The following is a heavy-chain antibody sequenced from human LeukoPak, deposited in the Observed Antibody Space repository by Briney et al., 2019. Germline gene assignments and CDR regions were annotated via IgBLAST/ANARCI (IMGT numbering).Heavy chain of an antibody. Sequence: GGSLRLSCAASGFTFSSYSMNWVRQAPGKGLEWVSYISSSSSTIYYADSVKGRFTISRDNAKNSLYLQMNSLRAEDTAVYYCAKDQYDILTGRNYFDYWGQGTLVTVSS. V-gene: IGHV3-48*01. J-gene: IGHJ4*02. CDR1: GFTFSSYS. CDR2: ISSSSSTI. D-gene: IGHD3-9*01. CDR3: AKDQYDILTGRNYFDY.